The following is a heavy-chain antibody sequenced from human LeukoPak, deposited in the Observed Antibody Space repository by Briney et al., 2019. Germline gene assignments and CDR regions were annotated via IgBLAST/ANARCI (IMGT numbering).Heavy chain of an antibody. V-gene: IGHV3-23*01. CDR2: ISGSGGST. J-gene: IGHJ4*02. Sequence: PGGSLRLSCAASGFTFSSYAMRWVRQAPGKGLEWVSAISGSGGSTYYADSVKGRFTISRDNSKNTLYLQMNSLRAEDTAVYYCAKFLGVVPAARYYFDYWGQGTLVTVSS. D-gene: IGHD2-2*01. CDR3: AKFLGVVPAARYYFDY. CDR1: GFTFSSYA.